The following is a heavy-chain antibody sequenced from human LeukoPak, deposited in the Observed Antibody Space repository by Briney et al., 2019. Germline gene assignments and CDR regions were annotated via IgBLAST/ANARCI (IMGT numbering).Heavy chain of an antibody. CDR2: INPNSGGT. J-gene: IGHJ4*02. Sequence: ASVKVSCKASGYTFTGYYMHWVRQAPGQGLEWMGWINPNSGGTNYAQKSQGRVTMTRDTSISTAYMELSRLRSDDTAVYYCTRVIPDGYFPFDYWGQGTLVTVSS. D-gene: IGHD3-22*01. CDR3: TRVIPDGYFPFDY. V-gene: IGHV1-2*02. CDR1: GYTFTGYY.